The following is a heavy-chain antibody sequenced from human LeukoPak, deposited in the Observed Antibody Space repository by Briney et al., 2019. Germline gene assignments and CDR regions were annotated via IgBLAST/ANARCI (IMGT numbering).Heavy chain of an antibody. J-gene: IGHJ4*02. Sequence: SQTLSLTCTVSGGSISSGSYYWSWIRHPAGRGLEWIGRIYTRGNTNYNPSLKSRVTMSVDTSKNQFSLKLSSVTAADTAVYYCARVRDSSGWTIIDYWGQGTLVTVSS. V-gene: IGHV4-61*02. CDR3: ARVRDSSGWTIIDY. D-gene: IGHD6-19*01. CDR1: GGSISSGSYY. CDR2: IYTRGNT.